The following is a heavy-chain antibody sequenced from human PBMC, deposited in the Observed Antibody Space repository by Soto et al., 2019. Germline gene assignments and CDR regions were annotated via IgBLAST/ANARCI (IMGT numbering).Heavy chain of an antibody. CDR1: GGSISSVDHY. Sequence: SETLSLTCTVSGGSISSVDHYWTWIRQPPGKGLEWIGCIYYRGRTYYSPSLKSRVSMSVDTSKNQFSLELSSVTAADTAVYYCARNYGGDYSDYWGQGALVT. CDR3: ARNYGGDYSDY. CDR2: IYYRGRT. V-gene: IGHV4-30-4*01. J-gene: IGHJ4*02. D-gene: IGHD2-21*01.